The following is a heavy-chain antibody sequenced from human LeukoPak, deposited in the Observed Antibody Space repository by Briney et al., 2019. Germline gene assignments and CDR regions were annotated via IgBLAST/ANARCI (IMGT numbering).Heavy chain of an antibody. CDR2: IYPGDSDT. CDR3: ARRDNGYDV. Sequence: GESLKISCKASGYTFTNHWIGWARQMPGKGLEWMGIIYPGDSDTRFGPSFQGQVTFSVDRSINTVHLQWNSLKASDTAMYFCARRDNGYDVWGQGTLVTVSS. V-gene: IGHV5-51*01. J-gene: IGHJ4*02. D-gene: IGHD5-12*01. CDR1: GYTFTNHW.